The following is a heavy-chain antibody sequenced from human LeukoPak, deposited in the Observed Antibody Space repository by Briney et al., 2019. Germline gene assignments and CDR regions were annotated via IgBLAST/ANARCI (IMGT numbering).Heavy chain of an antibody. J-gene: IGHJ4*02. CDR2: IKQDGSEK. CDR3: AREAYGDYPDY. V-gene: IGHV3-7*01. D-gene: IGHD4-17*01. CDR1: GFTFSSYW. Sequence: GGSLRLSCAASGFTFSSYWMSWVRQAPGKGLEWVANIKQDGSEKYYVDSVKGRFTISRDNAKNSLYLQMSSLRAEDTAVYYCAREAYGDYPDYGGEGTLVTVSS.